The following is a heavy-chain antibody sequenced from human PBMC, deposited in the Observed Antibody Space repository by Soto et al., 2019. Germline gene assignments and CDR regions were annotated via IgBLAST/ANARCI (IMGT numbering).Heavy chain of an antibody. CDR2: ISSSSSTI. CDR3: ARVGASGDYYYYYYYMDV. V-gene: IGHV3-48*01. J-gene: IGHJ6*03. CDR1: GFTFSSYS. Sequence: EVQLVESGGGLVQPGGSLRLSCAASGFTFSSYSMNWVRQAPGKGLEWVSYISSSSSTIYYADSVKGRFTISRDNAKNSLYLQMNRLRAEDTAVYYCARVGASGDYYYYYYYMDVWGKGTTVTVSS. D-gene: IGHD4-17*01.